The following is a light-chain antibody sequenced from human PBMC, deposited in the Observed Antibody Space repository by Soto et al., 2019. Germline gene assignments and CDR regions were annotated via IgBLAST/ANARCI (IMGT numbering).Light chain of an antibody. J-gene: IGLJ2*01. Sequence: QSVLTQPPSASGTPGQRVTISCSGSSSNIGSNYVYWYQQLPGTAPQLLIYRNNQRPSGVPDRFPGSKSGTSASLAISALRSEDEADYYCTVWDDSLRGRLFGGGTKLTVL. CDR2: RNN. CDR3: TVWDDSLRGRL. CDR1: SSNIGSNY. V-gene: IGLV1-47*01.